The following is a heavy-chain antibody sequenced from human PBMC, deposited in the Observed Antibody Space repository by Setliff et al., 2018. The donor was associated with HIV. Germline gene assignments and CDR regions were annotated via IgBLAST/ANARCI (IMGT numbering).Heavy chain of an antibody. CDR1: GYSLSSGYY. V-gene: IGHV4-38-2*02. Sequence: SETLSLTCSVSGYSLSSGYYWGWVRQPPGKGPEFIGSTYHTGTPYYNPSLKSRVAISVDTSNNQFFLSLTSVTAADTAVYYCGRQAWDHQSSGYFVDYWGQGTLVTVSS. J-gene: IGHJ4*02. CDR2: TYHTGTP. D-gene: IGHD6-19*01. CDR3: GRQAWDHQSSGYFVDY.